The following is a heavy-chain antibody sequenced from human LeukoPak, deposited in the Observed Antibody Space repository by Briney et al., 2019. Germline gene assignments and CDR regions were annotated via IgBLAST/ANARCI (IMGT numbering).Heavy chain of an antibody. CDR2: INWNGGST. Sequence: GGSLRLSCAASGFTFDDYGMSWVRQAPGKGLEWVSGINWNGGSTGYADSVKGRFTISRDNAKNSLYLQMNSLRAEDTAVYCCMPTPAFAWYWGQGTLVTVSS. V-gene: IGHV3-20*04. CDR1: GFTFDDYG. J-gene: IGHJ4*02. D-gene: IGHD3-16*01. CDR3: MPTPAFAWY.